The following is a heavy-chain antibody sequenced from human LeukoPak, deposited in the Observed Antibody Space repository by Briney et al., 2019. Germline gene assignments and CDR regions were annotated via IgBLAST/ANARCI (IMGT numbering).Heavy chain of an antibody. CDR2: ISGSGGST. Sequence: GGSLRLSCAASGFTFSSYAMSWVSQAPGKGLEWVSAISGSGGSTYYADSVKGRFTISRDNSKNTLYLQINSLRAEDTAVYYCAKVSGVAVRGVTRDWGQGTLVTVSS. J-gene: IGHJ4*02. CDR1: GFTFSSYA. V-gene: IGHV3-23*01. D-gene: IGHD3-10*01. CDR3: AKVSGVAVRGVTRD.